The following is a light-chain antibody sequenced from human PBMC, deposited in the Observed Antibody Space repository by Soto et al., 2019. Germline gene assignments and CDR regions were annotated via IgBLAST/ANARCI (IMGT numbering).Light chain of an antibody. CDR3: QQYYSYSWM. J-gene: IGKJ1*01. Sequence: DIQMTQSPSIVSASVGDRVTITCRGSQSISSWLAWYQQKPGKAPKLLIYDASSLESGVPSRFSGSGSGTEFTLTISSLQPDDFATYYCQQYYSYSWMFGHGTKVEIK. V-gene: IGKV1-5*01. CDR1: QSISSW. CDR2: DAS.